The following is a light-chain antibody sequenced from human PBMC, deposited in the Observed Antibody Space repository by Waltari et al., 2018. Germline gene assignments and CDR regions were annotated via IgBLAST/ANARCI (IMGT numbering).Light chain of an antibody. CDR3: QQYGSSPRT. Sequence: IVLTQSPGTLSLSPGEGATLSCRASQSVTSSYLAWYQKKPGQAPRLLIYGASSRATGIPDRFGGSGSGTDFTLTISRLEPEDFAVYYCQQYGSSPRTFGQGTKLEIK. CDR2: GAS. V-gene: IGKV3-20*01. J-gene: IGKJ2*01. CDR1: QSVTSSY.